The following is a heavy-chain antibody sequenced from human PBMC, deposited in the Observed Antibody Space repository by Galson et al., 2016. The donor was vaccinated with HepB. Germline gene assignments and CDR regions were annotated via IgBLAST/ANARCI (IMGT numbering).Heavy chain of an antibody. Sequence: LRLSCAASGFTFSGYSMNWVRQAPGKGLEWVSYISSSSSNIYYADSVKGRFTISRDNAKNSLYLQMNSLRDEDTAVYYCARTSSYSGTYYFDYWGQGTLVTVSS. D-gene: IGHD1-26*01. CDR3: ARTSSYSGTYYFDY. V-gene: IGHV3-48*02. CDR2: ISSSSSNI. J-gene: IGHJ4*02. CDR1: GFTFSGYS.